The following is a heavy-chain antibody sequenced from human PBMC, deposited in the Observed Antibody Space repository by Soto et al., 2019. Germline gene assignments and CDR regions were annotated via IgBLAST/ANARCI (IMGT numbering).Heavy chain of an antibody. CDR2: SNPDGGST. Sequence: QVQLVQSGAEVKKPGASVMLSCKASGYTFTSYYMHWVRQAPGQGFEWMGISNPDGGSTRYAQKCQGRVTMTRDTSTSTFYMELSSLRSEDTAVYYCAKAPRGGVIITTYSSHIDYWGQGTLVTVSS. J-gene: IGHJ4*02. CDR1: GYTFTSYY. V-gene: IGHV1-46*01. CDR3: AKAPRGGVIITTYSSHIDY. D-gene: IGHD3-3*01.